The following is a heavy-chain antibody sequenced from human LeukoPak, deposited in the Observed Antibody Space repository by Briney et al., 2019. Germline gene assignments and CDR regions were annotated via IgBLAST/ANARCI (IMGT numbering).Heavy chain of an antibody. Sequence: PGGSLRLSCSASGFTFNSYPVHWVRQAPGKGLEYVSGISRNGGSTHYADSVKGRFTISRDNSKNTLYLQMSSLRAEDTAVYYCVKESGFMVAPNSAFDIWGQGTMVTVSS. D-gene: IGHD4/OR15-4a*01. CDR3: VKESGFMVAPNSAFDI. V-gene: IGHV3-64D*06. J-gene: IGHJ3*02. CDR1: GFTFNSYP. CDR2: ISRNGGST.